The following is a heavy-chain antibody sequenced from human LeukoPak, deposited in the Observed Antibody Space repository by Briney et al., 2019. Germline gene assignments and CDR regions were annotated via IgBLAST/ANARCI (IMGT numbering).Heavy chain of an antibody. CDR1: GFTFSSYA. Sequence: GGSLRLSCAASGFTFSSYAMSWVRQAPGKGLEWVSAISGSGDSTYYADSVKGRFTISRDNSKNTLYLQMNSLRAEDTAVYYCARDRSGYSGYDFFDYWGQGALVTVS. D-gene: IGHD5-12*01. J-gene: IGHJ4*02. V-gene: IGHV3-23*01. CDR2: ISGSGDST. CDR3: ARDRSGYSGYDFFDY.